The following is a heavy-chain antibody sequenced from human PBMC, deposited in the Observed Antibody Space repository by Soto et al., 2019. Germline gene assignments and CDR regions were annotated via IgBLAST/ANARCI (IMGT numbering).Heavy chain of an antibody. CDR3: AINLRFLEWPFDY. J-gene: IGHJ4*02. D-gene: IGHD3-3*01. Sequence: GASVKVSCKASGYTFTSYAMHWVRQAPGQRLEWMGWINAGNGNTKYSQKFQGRVTITRDTSASTAYMELSSLRSEDTAVYYCAINLRFLEWPFDYWGQGTLVTVSS. V-gene: IGHV1-3*01. CDR1: GYTFTSYA. CDR2: INAGNGNT.